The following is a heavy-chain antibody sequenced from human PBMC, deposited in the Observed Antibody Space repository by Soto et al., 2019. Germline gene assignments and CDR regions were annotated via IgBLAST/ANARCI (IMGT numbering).Heavy chain of an antibody. D-gene: IGHD1-20*01. J-gene: IGHJ5*02. CDR3: ARSTTSYNWNVWFDP. Sequence: SVKVSCKASGGTFSSYAISWVRQAPGQGLEWMGGIIPIFGTANYAQKFQGRVTITADESTSTAYMELSSLRSEDTAVYYFARSTTSYNWNVWFDPWGQGTLVTVSS. V-gene: IGHV1-69*13. CDR2: IIPIFGTA. CDR1: GGTFSSYA.